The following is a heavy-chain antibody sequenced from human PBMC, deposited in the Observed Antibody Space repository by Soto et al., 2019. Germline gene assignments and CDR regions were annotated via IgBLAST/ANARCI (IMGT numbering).Heavy chain of an antibody. J-gene: IGHJ4*02. Sequence: PGASLRLSCAASAFTSNNYAMSWVRQAPGKGLEWVSGIGGSGRTTYYADSVKGRFTISRDNSNNTLFLQMNSLRAEDTAVYYCAKSRYSDSSGDFYDYWGQGTLVTVSS. D-gene: IGHD3-22*01. V-gene: IGHV3-23*01. CDR2: IGGSGRTT. CDR1: AFTSNNYA. CDR3: AKSRYSDSSGDFYDY.